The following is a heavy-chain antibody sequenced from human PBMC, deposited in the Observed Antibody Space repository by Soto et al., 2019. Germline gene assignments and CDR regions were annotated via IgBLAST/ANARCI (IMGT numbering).Heavy chain of an antibody. D-gene: IGHD4-17*01. Sequence: GASVKVSCKASGGTFSSYAISWVRQAPGQGLEWMGGIIPIFGTANYAQKFQGRVTITADNSTSTAYMELSSLRSEDTAVYYCATAQTTVVTPTFHYYYGMDVWGQGTTVTVSS. V-gene: IGHV1-69*06. CDR2: IIPIFGTA. CDR3: ATAQTTVVTPTFHYYYGMDV. CDR1: GGTFSSYA. J-gene: IGHJ6*02.